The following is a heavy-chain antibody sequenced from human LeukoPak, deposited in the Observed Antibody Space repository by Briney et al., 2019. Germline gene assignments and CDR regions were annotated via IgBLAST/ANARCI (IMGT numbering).Heavy chain of an antibody. CDR2: INSDGSST. V-gene: IGHV3-74*01. Sequence: GGSLRLSCAASGFTFSSYAMHWVRQTPGKGLVWVSRINSDGSSTSYADSVKGRFTISRDNAKNTVYLQMNSLRAEDTAVYYCARHKFLWAYSGSYFFDYWGQGTLVTVSS. J-gene: IGHJ4*02. D-gene: IGHD1-26*01. CDR1: GFTFSSYA. CDR3: ARHKFLWAYSGSYFFDY.